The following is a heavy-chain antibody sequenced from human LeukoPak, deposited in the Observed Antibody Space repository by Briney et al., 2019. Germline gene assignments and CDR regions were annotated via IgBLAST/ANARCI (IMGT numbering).Heavy chain of an antibody. CDR2: IYYSGST. CDR3: ARERSSYLDY. Sequence: PSETLSLTCTVSGGSISSSSYYWGWIRQPPGKGLEWIGSIYYSGSTYYNPSLKSRVTISVDTSKNQFSLKLSSVTAADTAVYYCARERSSYLDYRGQGTLVTVSS. D-gene: IGHD6-6*01. V-gene: IGHV4-39*07. J-gene: IGHJ4*02. CDR1: GGSISSSSYY.